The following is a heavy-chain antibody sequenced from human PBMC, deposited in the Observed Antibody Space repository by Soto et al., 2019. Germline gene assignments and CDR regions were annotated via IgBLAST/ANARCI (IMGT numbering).Heavy chain of an antibody. Sequence: QVQLQQWGAGLLKPSETLSLTCAVYGGSFSGYYWSWIRQPPGKGLEWIGEINHSGSTNYNPSLKSLVTISVDTSKNQFSLKLSSVTAADTAVYYCARAVWGARGSVKNYYGMDVWGQGTTVTVSS. CDR1: GGSFSGYY. V-gene: IGHV4-34*01. D-gene: IGHD7-27*01. CDR2: INHSGST. CDR3: ARAVWGARGSVKNYYGMDV. J-gene: IGHJ6*02.